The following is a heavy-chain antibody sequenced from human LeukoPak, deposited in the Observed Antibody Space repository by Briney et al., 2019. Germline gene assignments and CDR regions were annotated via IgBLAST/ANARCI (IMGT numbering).Heavy chain of an antibody. CDR2: ISDSGGST. Sequence: GGSLRLSCAASGFKFDAYPMSWVRHAPGKGLEWVSSISDSGGSTHYAESVRGRFSLSRDNFEKTLHLQMNRLRAEDTAVYYCAKGKINHDGAFDIWGQGTRVIVAS. D-gene: IGHD1-14*01. V-gene: IGHV3-23*01. CDR3: AKGKINHDGAFDI. CDR1: GFKFDAYP. J-gene: IGHJ3*02.